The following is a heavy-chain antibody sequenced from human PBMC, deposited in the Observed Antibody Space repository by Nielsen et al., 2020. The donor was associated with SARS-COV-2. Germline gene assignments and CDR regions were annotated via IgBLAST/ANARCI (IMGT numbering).Heavy chain of an antibody. V-gene: IGHV3-48*01. CDR3: AREVGYSYGRSFGY. Sequence: GESLKISCAASGFTFSSYGMHWVRQAPGKGLEWVSYISSSSSTIYYADSVKGRFTISRDNAKNSLYLQMNSLRAEDTAVYYCAREVGYSYGRSFGYWGQGTLVTVSS. CDR2: ISSSSSTI. J-gene: IGHJ4*02. D-gene: IGHD5-18*01. CDR1: GFTFSSYG.